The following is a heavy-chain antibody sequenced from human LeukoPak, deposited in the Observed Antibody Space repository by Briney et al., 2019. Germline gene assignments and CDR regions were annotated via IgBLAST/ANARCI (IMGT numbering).Heavy chain of an antibody. CDR1: GYTFTSYG. D-gene: IGHD3-10*01. CDR2: ISVYNGNT. CDR3: ARDNSVGWARGEGVWFVP. J-gene: IGHJ5*02. Sequence: ASVKVSCKVSGYTFTSYGISWVRQAPGQGLEWRGWISVYNGNTNYAQKLRGRVTMTTDTSTSTAYMELWSLRSDDTAVYYCARDNSVGWARGEGVWFVPWGQGTLVTVSS. V-gene: IGHV1-18*01.